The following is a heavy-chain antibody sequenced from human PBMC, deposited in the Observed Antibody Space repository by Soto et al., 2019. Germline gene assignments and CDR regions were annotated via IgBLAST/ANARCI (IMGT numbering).Heavy chain of an antibody. V-gene: IGHV5-51*01. J-gene: IGHJ3*01. Sequence: GESLKISCRGSGYTFNTYWIGWVRQMPGKGLEWMGFIYPGDSDTTYSPSFQGQVTISVDKSISTAYLQWSSLKVSDTAIYYCARKKLWRETKNNVVFDVGGQGKKVTVSS. D-gene: IGHD2-21*01. CDR2: IYPGDSDT. CDR3: ARKKLWRETKNNVVFDV. CDR1: GYTFNTYW.